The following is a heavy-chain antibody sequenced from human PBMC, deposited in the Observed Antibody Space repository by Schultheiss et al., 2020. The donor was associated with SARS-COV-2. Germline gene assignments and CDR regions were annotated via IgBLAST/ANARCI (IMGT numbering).Heavy chain of an antibody. Sequence: GGSLRLSCAVYGGSFSGYYWSWIRQPPRKGLEWVANIKQDGSEKYYADSVKGRFTISRDNSKNTLYLQMNSLRAEDTAVYYCARAGGYFDWLSYFDYWGQGTLVTVSS. J-gene: IGHJ4*02. CDR1: GGSFSGYY. D-gene: IGHD3-9*01. CDR2: IKQDGSEK. CDR3: ARAGGYFDWLSYFDY. V-gene: IGHV3-7*01.